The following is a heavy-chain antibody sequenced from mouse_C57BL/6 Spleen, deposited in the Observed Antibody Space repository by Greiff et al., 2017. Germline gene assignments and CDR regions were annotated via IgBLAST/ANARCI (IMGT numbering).Heavy chain of an antibody. D-gene: IGHD1-1*01. J-gene: IGHJ2*01. Sequence: QVTLKVCGPGILQPSQTLSLTCSFSGFSLSTFGMGVGWIRQPSGKGLEWLAHIWWDDDKYYNPALKSRLTISKDTSKNQVFLKIANVDTSDTATYYCAREGGCSYEIWNYVDYWGQGTTLTVSS. V-gene: IGHV8-8*01. CDR1: GFSLSTFGMG. CDR2: IWWDDDK. CDR3: AREGGCSYEIWNYVDY.